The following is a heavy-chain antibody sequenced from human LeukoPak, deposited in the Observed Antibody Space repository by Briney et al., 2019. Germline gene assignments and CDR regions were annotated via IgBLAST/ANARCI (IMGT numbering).Heavy chain of an antibody. V-gene: IGHV4-31*03. Sequence: PSETLSLTCTVSGGSISSGGYSWSWIRQHPGKGLEWIGYIYYSGSTYYNPSLKSRVTISVDTSKNQFSLKLSSVTAADTAVYYCARANPSFDYWGQGTLVTVSS. J-gene: IGHJ4*02. CDR1: GGSISSGGYS. CDR3: ARANPSFDY. CDR2: IYYSGST.